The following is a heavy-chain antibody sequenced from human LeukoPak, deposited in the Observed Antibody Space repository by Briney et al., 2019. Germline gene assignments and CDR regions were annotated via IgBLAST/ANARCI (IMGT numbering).Heavy chain of an antibody. J-gene: IGHJ6*03. D-gene: IGHD2-2*01. CDR1: GFTFSSYA. CDR3: ARDREDIVVVPAASYYYYYYMDV. CDR2: IYSGGST. V-gene: IGHV3-53*01. Sequence: GGSLRLSCAASGFTFSSYAMNWVRQAPGKGLEWVSVIYSGGSTYYADSVKGRFTISRDNSKNTLYLQMNSLRAEDTAVYYCARDREDIVVVPAASYYYYYYMDVWGKGTTVTISS.